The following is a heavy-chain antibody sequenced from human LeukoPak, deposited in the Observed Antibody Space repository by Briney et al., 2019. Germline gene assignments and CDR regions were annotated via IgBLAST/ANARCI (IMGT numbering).Heavy chain of an antibody. CDR3: ARGHYTIFGVVSYMDV. CDR1: GGSFSGYY. CDR2: INQSGST. V-gene: IGHV4-34*01. D-gene: IGHD3-3*01. J-gene: IGHJ6*03. Sequence: SETLSLTCAVYGGSFSGYYWSGIRQPPGKGREWIGEINQSGSTNYNPSLKSRVTISVDTSKNQFSLKLSSVTAADTAVYYCARGHYTIFGVVSYMDVWGKGTTVTVSS.